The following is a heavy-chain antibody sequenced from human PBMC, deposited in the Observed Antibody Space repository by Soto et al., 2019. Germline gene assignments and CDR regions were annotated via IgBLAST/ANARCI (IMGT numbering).Heavy chain of an antibody. CDR3: AKAKNDYNWDNRPPFDY. J-gene: IGHJ4*02. CDR2: ISANDVGT. Sequence: PGGSLRLSCEASGFTLRSYAMTWIRQAPEKGLEWVSLISANDVGTYYAESVKTRFTISTDQSRNTVYLQMDSLRADDTAIYYCAKAKNDYNWDNRPPFDYWGQGTLVTVSS. D-gene: IGHD1-20*01. CDR1: GFTLRSYA. V-gene: IGHV3-23*01.